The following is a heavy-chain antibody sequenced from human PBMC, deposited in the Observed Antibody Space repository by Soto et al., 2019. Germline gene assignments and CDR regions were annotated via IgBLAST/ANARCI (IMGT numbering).Heavy chain of an antibody. J-gene: IGHJ5*02. CDR2: IYPGDSDT. CDR1: GYSFTSYW. D-gene: IGHD1-26*01. V-gene: IGHV5-51*01. CDR3: ARGSSTTTICDPWFDP. Sequence: GESLKISCTGVGYSFTSYWIAWVRQVPGKGLEWMGIIYPGDSDTRYSPSFQGQVTISADKSITTVYLQWSSLKASDTAMYYCARGSSTTTICDPWFDPWGQGTLVTVSS.